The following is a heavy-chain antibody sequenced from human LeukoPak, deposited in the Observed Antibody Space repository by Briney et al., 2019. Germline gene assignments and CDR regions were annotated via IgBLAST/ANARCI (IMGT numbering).Heavy chain of an antibody. CDR3: ARWDREAAATFDN. D-gene: IGHD2-15*01. J-gene: IGHJ4*02. CDR2: INAYSGNT. Sequence: ASVKVSCKASGYTYTTYGISWVRQAPGQGLEWMGWINAYSGNTDYTQNLQGRLTMATDTSTTTAYMELRSLRSDDTAVYYCARWDREAAATFDNWGQGTQVTVSS. V-gene: IGHV1-18*01. CDR1: GYTYTTYG.